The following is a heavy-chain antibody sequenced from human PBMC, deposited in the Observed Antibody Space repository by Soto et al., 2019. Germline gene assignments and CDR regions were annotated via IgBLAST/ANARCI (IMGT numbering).Heavy chain of an antibody. Sequence: QVQLQESGPGLVKPSQTLSLTCTVSGGSISSGGYYWSWIRQHPGKGLEWIGYIYYSGSTYYNPSLKSRVTISVDTSKNQFSLKLSSVTAADTAVYYCARLALIRGITGTKGWFDPWGQGTLVTVSS. V-gene: IGHV4-31*03. CDR2: IYYSGST. CDR3: ARLALIRGITGTKGWFDP. J-gene: IGHJ5*02. CDR1: GGSISSGGYY. D-gene: IGHD1-20*01.